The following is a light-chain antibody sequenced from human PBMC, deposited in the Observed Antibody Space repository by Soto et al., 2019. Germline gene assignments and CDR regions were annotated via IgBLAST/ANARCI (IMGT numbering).Light chain of an antibody. CDR1: SSDVGEENY. V-gene: IGLV2-14*01. Sequence: QSALTQPPSASGSPGQSVTITCSGTSSDVGEENYVSWYQQHPGKVPKLMIYEVSNRPSGVSNRFSGSKSGNTASLTISGLQAEDEADYYCSSYTSSSTRVFGGGTKLTVL. CDR2: EVS. CDR3: SSYTSSSTRV. J-gene: IGLJ3*02.